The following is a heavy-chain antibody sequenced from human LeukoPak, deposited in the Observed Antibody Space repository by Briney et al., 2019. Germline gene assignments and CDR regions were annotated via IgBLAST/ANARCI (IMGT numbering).Heavy chain of an antibody. D-gene: IGHD1-26*01. J-gene: IGHJ4*02. CDR3: TRGGGSYYSPIDY. Sequence: PSETLSLTCTVSGGSISSYYWSWIRQPPGKGLEWIGYIYYSGSTNYNPSLKSRVTISVDTSKNQFSLKLGSVTAADTAVYYCTRGGGSYYSPIDYWGQGTLVTVSS. CDR1: GGSISSYY. V-gene: IGHV4-59*01. CDR2: IYYSGST.